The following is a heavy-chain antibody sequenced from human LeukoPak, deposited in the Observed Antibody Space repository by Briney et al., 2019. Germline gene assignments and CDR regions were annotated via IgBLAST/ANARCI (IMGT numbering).Heavy chain of an antibody. J-gene: IGHJ6*03. V-gene: IGHV3-53*01. Sequence: GGSLRLSCAASGFTVSSNYMSWVRQAPGKGLEWVSVIYSGGNTYYADSVKGRFTISRDYSKNTLYLQMNSLRAEDTAVYYCARAPCGGDCYSGYYYYYMDVWGNGTTVTVSS. CDR1: GFTVSSNY. CDR2: IYSGGNT. CDR3: ARAPCGGDCYSGYYYYYMDV. D-gene: IGHD2-21*01.